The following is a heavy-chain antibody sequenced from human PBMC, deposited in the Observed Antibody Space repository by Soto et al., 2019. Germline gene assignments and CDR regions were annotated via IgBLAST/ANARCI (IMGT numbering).Heavy chain of an antibody. CDR1: GFTFSSYW. CDR2: IKQDGSEK. CDR3: ARGYYYGSGGFFDY. J-gene: IGHJ4*02. V-gene: IGHV3-7*03. Sequence: GGSLRLSCAASGFTFSSYWMSWVRQAPGKGLEWVANIKQDGSEKDYVDSVKGRLTRSRDNAKNALYLQMNSLRAEDTAVYYCARGYYYGSGGFFDYWGQGTLVTVSS. D-gene: IGHD3-10*01.